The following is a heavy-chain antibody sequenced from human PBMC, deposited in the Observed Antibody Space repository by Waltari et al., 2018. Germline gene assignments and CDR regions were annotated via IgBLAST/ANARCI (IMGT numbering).Heavy chain of an antibody. CDR2: INAGNGNT. V-gene: IGHV1-3*01. CDR1: GYTFTSYA. CDR3: ARGDTAMVNIDY. D-gene: IGHD5-18*01. J-gene: IGHJ4*02. Sequence: QVQLVQSGAEVKKPGASVKVSCKASGYTFTSYAMHWVRQAPGQRLEWMGWINAGNGNTKYSQKFQGRVTITRDTSASTAYMELSSLRSEDTAVYYCARGDTAMVNIDYWGQGTLVTVSS.